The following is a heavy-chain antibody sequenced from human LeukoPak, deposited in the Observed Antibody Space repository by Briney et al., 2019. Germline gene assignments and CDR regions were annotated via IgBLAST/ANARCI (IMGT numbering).Heavy chain of an antibody. V-gene: IGHV4-34*01. D-gene: IGHD5-12*01. CDR1: GGSFSGYY. Sequence: SETLSLTWAVHGGSFSGYYWSWIRQPPGKGLEWIGEINHSGSTNYNPSLKSRVTISVDTSKNQFSLKLSSVTAADTAVYYCARWHLRRSDFDYWGQGTLVTVSS. J-gene: IGHJ4*02. CDR3: ARWHLRRSDFDY. CDR2: INHSGST.